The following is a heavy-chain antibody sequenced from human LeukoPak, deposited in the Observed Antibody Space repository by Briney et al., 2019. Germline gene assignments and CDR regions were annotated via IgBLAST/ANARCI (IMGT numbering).Heavy chain of an antibody. Sequence: PGGSLRPSCAASGFTFSSYEMNWVRQAPGKGLEWVSYISSSGSTIYYADSVKGRFTISRDNAKNSLYLQMNSLRAEDTAVYYCAGAGIVVVPAAMSVHFDYWGQGTLVTVSS. D-gene: IGHD2-2*01. CDR1: GFTFSSYE. CDR2: ISSSGSTI. CDR3: AGAGIVVVPAAMSVHFDY. J-gene: IGHJ4*02. V-gene: IGHV3-48*03.